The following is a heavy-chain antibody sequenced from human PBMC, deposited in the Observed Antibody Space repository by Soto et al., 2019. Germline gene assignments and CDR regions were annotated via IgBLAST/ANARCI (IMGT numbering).Heavy chain of an antibody. CDR2: IWYDGSNK. J-gene: IGHJ6*02. CDR1: GFTFSSYG. V-gene: IGHV3-33*08. Sequence: VQLLESGGGLVQPGGSLRLSCAASGFTFSSYGMHWVRQAPGKGLEWVAVIWYDGSNKYYADSVKGRFTISRDNSKNTLYLQMNSLRAEDTAVYYCARDPGLRSGWYYYYYGMDVWGQGTTVTVSS. CDR3: ARDPGLRSGWYYYYYGMDV. D-gene: IGHD6-19*01.